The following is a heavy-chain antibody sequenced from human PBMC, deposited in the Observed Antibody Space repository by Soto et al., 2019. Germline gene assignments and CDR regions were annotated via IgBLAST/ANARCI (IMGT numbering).Heavy chain of an antibody. CDR1: GFTFSSYW. Sequence: EVQLVESGGGLVQPGGSLRLSCAASGFTFSSYWIHWVRQAPGKGLVWVSRINTGDSRTSYADSVKGRFTISRDNAKNTLYLQMNSLRAEDTAVYYCATFLEYCSTHSCYSMGGYMDVWGTGTTVTVSS. J-gene: IGHJ6*03. CDR2: INTGDSRT. D-gene: IGHD2-15*01. CDR3: ATFLEYCSTHSCYSMGGYMDV. V-gene: IGHV3-74*01.